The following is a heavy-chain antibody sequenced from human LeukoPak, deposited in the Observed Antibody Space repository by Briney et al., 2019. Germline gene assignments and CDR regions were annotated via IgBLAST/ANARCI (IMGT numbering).Heavy chain of an antibody. J-gene: IGHJ4*02. CDR2: IVVGSGNT. Sequence: SVKVSCKASGFTYISSAVQWVRQARGQRLEWIGWIVVGSGNTNYAQKFQERVTITRDMSTSTAYMELSSLRSEDTAVYYCAADRSYSSGYRYYFDYWGQGTLVTVSS. CDR3: AADRSYSSGYRYYFDY. CDR1: GFTYISSA. D-gene: IGHD3-22*01. V-gene: IGHV1-58*01.